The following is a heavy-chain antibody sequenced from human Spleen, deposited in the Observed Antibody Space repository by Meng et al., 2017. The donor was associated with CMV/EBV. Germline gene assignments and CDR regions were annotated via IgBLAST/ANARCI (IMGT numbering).Heavy chain of an antibody. CDR1: GSTFSSYA. CDR3: ARSPKYSSGWYIDS. Sequence: GESLKISCVVPGSTFSSYAMHWVRQAPGKGLEWMAVIPYDGSSKYYGDSVKGRFTISRDNSKNTLYLQMNSLRTGDTAVYYCARSPKYSSGWYIDSWGQGTLVTVSS. D-gene: IGHD6-19*01. V-gene: IGHV3-30-3*01. J-gene: IGHJ4*02. CDR2: IPYDGSSK.